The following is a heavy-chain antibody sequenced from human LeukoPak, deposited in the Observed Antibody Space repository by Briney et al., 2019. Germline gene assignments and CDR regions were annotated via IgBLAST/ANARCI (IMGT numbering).Heavy chain of an antibody. D-gene: IGHD3-22*01. V-gene: IGHV3-23*01. CDR3: ARAEYDSGLGFGY. CDR1: GFIFSSYA. Sequence: GGSLRLSCAASGFIFSSYAMSWVRQAPGKGLEWVSLINSGGRMYYADSVKGRFTISRDNSKNTVHLEINRLRDEDTAVYYCARAEYDSGLGFGYWGQGTLVTVSS. J-gene: IGHJ4*02. CDR2: INSGGRM.